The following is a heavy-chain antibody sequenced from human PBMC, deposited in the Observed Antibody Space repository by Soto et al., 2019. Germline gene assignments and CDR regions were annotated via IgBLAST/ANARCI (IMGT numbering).Heavy chain of an antibody. CDR1: GFSFSSFA. D-gene: IGHD2-8*01. CDR3: AKTRGAMIYAISVYGMDV. CDR2: ISGSADST. V-gene: IGHV3-23*01. J-gene: IGHJ6*02. Sequence: ESGGGFIHPGGSLRLSCAASGFSFSSFAMNWVRQAPGKGVEWVSIISGSADSTFYADSVKGRFTISRDNSKSTLYLQINSLRAEDTAVYYCAKTRGAMIYAISVYGMDVWGQGTTVTVSS.